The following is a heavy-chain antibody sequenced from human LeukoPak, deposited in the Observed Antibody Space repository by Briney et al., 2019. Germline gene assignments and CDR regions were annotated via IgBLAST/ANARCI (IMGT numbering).Heavy chain of an antibody. CDR1: GFTVSSNY. Sequence: GGSLRLSWAASGFTVSSNYMSWVRQAPGKGLEWVSVIYSGGSTYYEDSVKGRFTISRHTSKNALYLQMNSPRAEEPAVYYCARGGSWGIDYWGQGTLVTVSS. CDR2: IYSGGST. D-gene: IGHD3-16*01. V-gene: IGHV3-53*04. CDR3: ARGGSWGIDY. J-gene: IGHJ4*02.